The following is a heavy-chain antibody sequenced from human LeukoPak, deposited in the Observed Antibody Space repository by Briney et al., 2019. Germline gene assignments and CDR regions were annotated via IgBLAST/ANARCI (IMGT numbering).Heavy chain of an antibody. Sequence: SQTLSLTRAISGDSVSSNSAAWNWVRQSPSGGLEWLGWTYYRSKRYNDSAVSVKSRITINPGTSTNQFSLKLTSVPAADTAVYYCAIYYYSAGSYSISSGNWGQGTLVTVSS. V-gene: IGHV6-1*01. CDR2: TYYRSKRYN. CDR3: AIYYYSAGSYSISSGN. CDR1: GDSVSSNSAA. D-gene: IGHD3-10*01. J-gene: IGHJ4*02.